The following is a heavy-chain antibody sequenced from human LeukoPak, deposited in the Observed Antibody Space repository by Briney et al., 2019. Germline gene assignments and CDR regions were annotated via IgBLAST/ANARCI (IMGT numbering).Heavy chain of an antibody. V-gene: IGHV4-34*01. CDR3: ASLSRRQWLARGY. CDR2: INHSGST. CDR1: GGSISSYY. Sequence: PSETLSLTCTVSGGSISSYYWSWIRQPPGKGLEWIGEINHSGSTNYNPSLKSRVTISVDTSKNQFSLKLSSVTAADTAVYYCASLSRRQWLARGYWGQGTLVTVSS. D-gene: IGHD6-19*01. J-gene: IGHJ4*02.